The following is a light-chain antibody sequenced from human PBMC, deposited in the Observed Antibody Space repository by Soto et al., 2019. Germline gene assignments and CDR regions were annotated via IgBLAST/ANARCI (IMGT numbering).Light chain of an antibody. CDR3: ATCDDSLNGPV. J-gene: IGLJ2*01. Sequence: QSVVTQPPSASGTPGQRVTISCSGSSSNIGGNIVNWYQQVPGTAPKLLIYRNNQRPSGVPDRFSGSKSGTSASPAISGLQSEDEADYYCATCDDSLNGPVFGGGTKLTVL. CDR1: SSNIGGNI. CDR2: RNN. V-gene: IGLV1-44*01.